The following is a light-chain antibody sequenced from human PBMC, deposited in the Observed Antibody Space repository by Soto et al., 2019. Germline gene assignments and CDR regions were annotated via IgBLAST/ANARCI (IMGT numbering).Light chain of an antibody. CDR3: CSYAGSYTFVV. V-gene: IGLV2-11*01. J-gene: IGLJ2*01. Sequence: QSALTQPRSVSGSPGQSVTISCTGTSSDVGGYNSVSWYQQHPGKAPKLIIYDVSKRPSGVPDRFSGSKSGNTASLTISGLKDEDEADYYCCSYAGSYTFVVFGGGTKVTVL. CDR2: DVS. CDR1: SSDVGGYNS.